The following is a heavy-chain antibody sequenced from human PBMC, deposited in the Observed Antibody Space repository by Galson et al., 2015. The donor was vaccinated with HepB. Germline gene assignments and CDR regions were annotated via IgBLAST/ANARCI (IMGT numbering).Heavy chain of an antibody. CDR3: ATGVRSYGSGKSYYYYFYMAV. CDR1: GYTFSDQY. V-gene: IGHV1-69-2*01. J-gene: IGHJ6*03. CDR2: VDPEDGET. D-gene: IGHD3-10*01. Sequence: QSGAEVKKPGESLRISCKVSGYTFSDQYMHWVRQAPGKGTEWMGPVDPEDGETKYAEKFQDRVTITADTSTDTAYMELNSLRSEDTAVYYCATGVRSYGSGKSYYYYFYMAVWGRGTTVTVSS.